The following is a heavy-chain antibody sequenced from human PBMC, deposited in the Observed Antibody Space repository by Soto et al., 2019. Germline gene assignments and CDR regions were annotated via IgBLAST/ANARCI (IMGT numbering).Heavy chain of an antibody. CDR3: AKDFVYDSSGYFPYFDY. V-gene: IGHV3-23*01. CDR2: ISGSGGST. D-gene: IGHD3-22*01. Sequence: PGGSLRLSCAASGFTFSSYAMTWVRQAPGKGLEWVSAISGSGGSTYYADSVKGRFTISRDNSKNTLYLQMNSLRAEDTAVYYCAKDFVYDSSGYFPYFDYWGQGTLVTVSS. J-gene: IGHJ4*02. CDR1: GFTFSSYA.